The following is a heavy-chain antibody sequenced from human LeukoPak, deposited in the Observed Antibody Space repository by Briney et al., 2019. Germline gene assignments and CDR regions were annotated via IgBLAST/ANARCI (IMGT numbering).Heavy chain of an antibody. CDR1: GFTFSTYW. Sequence: GGSLRLSCSASGFTFSTYWMSWVRQAPGKGLEWVANMRRDGNEIYYLDSVRGRFTISRDNAKNSLYLQMNSLRAEDTAVYYCARVHSSGWSNAFDIWGQGTMVTVSS. CDR2: MRRDGNEI. CDR3: ARVHSSGWSNAFDI. J-gene: IGHJ3*02. V-gene: IGHV3-7*01. D-gene: IGHD6-19*01.